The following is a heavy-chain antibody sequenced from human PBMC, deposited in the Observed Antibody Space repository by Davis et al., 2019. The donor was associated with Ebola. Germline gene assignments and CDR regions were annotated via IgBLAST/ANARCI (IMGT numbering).Heavy chain of an antibody. V-gene: IGHV3-23*01. CDR2: ISGSGSGT. D-gene: IGHD5-12*01. CDR1: GFTFSSYA. Sequence: PGGSLRLSCAASGFTFSSYAMKWVRQGPGKGLEWVSSISGSGSGTYYADSVRGRFTIARDNSKNTLYLQMNSLRAEDTAVYYCAKVSERDWLRMPLDYWGQGTLVTVSS. J-gene: IGHJ4*02. CDR3: AKVSERDWLRMPLDY.